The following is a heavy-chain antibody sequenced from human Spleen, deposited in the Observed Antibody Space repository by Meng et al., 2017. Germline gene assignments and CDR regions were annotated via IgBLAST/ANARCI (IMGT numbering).Heavy chain of an antibody. Sequence: QVQIQQGGAGRLKPSETPSLTCVVSGGSFSDYYWSWIRQPPGKGLEWIGEINHSGSTNYNPSLESRATISVDTSQNNLSLKLSSVTAADSAVYYCARGPTTMAHDFDYWGQGTLVTVSS. V-gene: IGHV4-34*01. D-gene: IGHD4-11*01. J-gene: IGHJ4*02. CDR3: ARGPTTMAHDFDY. CDR1: GGSFSDYY. CDR2: INHSGST.